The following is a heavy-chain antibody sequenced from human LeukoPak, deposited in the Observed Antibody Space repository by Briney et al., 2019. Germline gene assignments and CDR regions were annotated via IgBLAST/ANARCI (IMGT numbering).Heavy chain of an antibody. CDR1: GGSFSGYY. V-gene: IGHV4-34*01. CDR3: ASPGCSSTSCSLGYYYGMDV. Sequence: SETLSLTCAVYGGSFSGYYWSWIRQPPGKGLEWLGEINHSGSTNYNPSLKSRVTISVDTSKNQFSLKLSSVTAADTAVYYCASPGCSSTSCSLGYYYGMDVWGQGTTVTVS. J-gene: IGHJ6*02. CDR2: INHSGST. D-gene: IGHD2-2*01.